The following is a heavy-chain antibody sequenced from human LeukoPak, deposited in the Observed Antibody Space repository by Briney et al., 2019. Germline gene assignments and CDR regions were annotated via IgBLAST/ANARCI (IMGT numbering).Heavy chain of an antibody. CDR3: AKGSYYDSSGSFYFDY. CDR1: GFTFSSYA. Sequence: GGSLRLSCAASGFTFSSYAMSWVRQAPGKGLEWVSGISGSGDNTYYADSVKGRFTISRDNSKNTLYVQVNSLGTEDTAANYCAKGSYYDSSGSFYFDYWGQGTLVTVSS. J-gene: IGHJ4*02. V-gene: IGHV3-23*01. CDR2: ISGSGDNT. D-gene: IGHD3-22*01.